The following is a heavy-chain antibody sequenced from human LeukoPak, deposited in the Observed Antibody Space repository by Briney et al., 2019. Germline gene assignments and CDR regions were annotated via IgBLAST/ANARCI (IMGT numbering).Heavy chain of an antibody. V-gene: IGHV1-18*01. J-gene: IGHJ4*02. CDR2: ISTYNGDT. CDR1: GYTFTGYG. Sequence: ASPNLSCTASGYTFTGYGVSWVRQAPGQGLEWMGWISTYNGDTNYEQKLQGRVTMTTDTSTATAYMDLTSLTSDDTAVYYCARGIATAGIDYWGQGTLVTVSS. CDR3: ARGIATAGIDY. D-gene: IGHD6-13*01.